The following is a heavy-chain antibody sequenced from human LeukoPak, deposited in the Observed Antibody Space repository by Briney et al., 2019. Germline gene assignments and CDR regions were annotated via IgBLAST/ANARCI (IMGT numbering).Heavy chain of an antibody. V-gene: IGHV4-59*12. D-gene: IGHD5-24*01. J-gene: IGHJ4*02. CDR1: GGSISSYY. CDR2: IYYSGST. CDR3: ARWLQLGYFDY. Sequence: SETLSLTCTVSGGSISSYYWSWIRQPPGKGLEWIGYIYYSGSTNYNPSLKSRVTISVDTSKSQFSLKLSSVTAADTAVYYCARWLQLGYFDYWGQGNLVTVSS.